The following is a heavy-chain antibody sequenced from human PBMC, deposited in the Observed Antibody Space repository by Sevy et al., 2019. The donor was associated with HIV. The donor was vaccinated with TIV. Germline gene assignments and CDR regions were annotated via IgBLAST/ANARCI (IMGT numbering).Heavy chain of an antibody. V-gene: IGHV3-21*01. CDR1: GFTFSRYS. Sequence: GGSLRLSCAASGFTFSRYSMNWVRQAPGKGLEWVSSISSSSSYIYYADSVKGRLTISRDNAKNSLYLQMNSLRAEDTAVYYCAREVTHNYYCSGGSCYSGYFDYWGQGTLVTVSS. D-gene: IGHD2-15*01. CDR3: AREVTHNYYCSGGSCYSGYFDY. CDR2: ISSSSSYI. J-gene: IGHJ4*02.